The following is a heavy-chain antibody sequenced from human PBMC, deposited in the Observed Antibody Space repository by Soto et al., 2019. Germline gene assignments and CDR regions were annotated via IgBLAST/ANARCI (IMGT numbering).Heavy chain of an antibody. Sequence: GESLKISCKGSGYIFTIYCLGWVRQMPGKGLEWMGIICPSDSDTRYSPSFQGQVTISADKSISTAYLQWSSLKASDTATYYCARHIRDSDYRRWFDPWGQGTLVTVSS. V-gene: IGHV5-51*01. CDR1: GYIFTIYC. D-gene: IGHD4-4*01. J-gene: IGHJ5*02. CDR2: ICPSDSDT. CDR3: ARHIRDSDYRRWFDP.